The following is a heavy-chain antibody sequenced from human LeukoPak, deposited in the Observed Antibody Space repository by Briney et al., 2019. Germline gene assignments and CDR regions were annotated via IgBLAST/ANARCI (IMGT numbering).Heavy chain of an antibody. CDR1: GFTFSSYW. CDR3: AKDPSSYDFWSGYYTPNAFDI. Sequence: GSLRLSCAASGFTFSSYWMSWVRQAPGKGLEWVANIKQDGSEKYYVDSVKGRFTISRDNSKNTLYLQMNSLRAEDTAVYYCAKDPSSYDFWSGYYTPNAFDIWGQGTMVTVSS. D-gene: IGHD3-3*01. CDR2: IKQDGSEK. V-gene: IGHV3-7*03. J-gene: IGHJ3*02.